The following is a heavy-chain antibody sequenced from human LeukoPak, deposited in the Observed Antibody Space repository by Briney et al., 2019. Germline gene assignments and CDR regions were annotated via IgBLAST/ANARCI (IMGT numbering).Heavy chain of an antibody. CDR3: ARGFHYGAAEYFQH. Sequence: PGGSLRLSCAASGFTFSDYSMNWVRQAPGKGLEWVSLITSGSSYIYYADSARGRFTISRDNAKTSLYLQLNNLRAEDTAVYYCARGFHYGAAEYFQHWGQGTLVTVSS. CDR2: ITSGSSYI. V-gene: IGHV3-21*01. D-gene: IGHD1-26*01. CDR1: GFTFSDYS. J-gene: IGHJ1*01.